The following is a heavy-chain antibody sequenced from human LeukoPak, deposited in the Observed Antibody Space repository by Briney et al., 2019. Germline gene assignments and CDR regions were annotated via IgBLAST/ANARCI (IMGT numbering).Heavy chain of an antibody. V-gene: IGHV1-8*01. CDR1: GYTFTSYD. Sequence: ASVKVSCKASGYTFTSYDINWVRQATGQGLEWMGWMNPNSGNTGYAQKFQGRVTMTRSTSISTAYMELSSLRSEDTAVYYCARVVGVDWDAYVNWFDPWGQGTLVTVSS. D-gene: IGHD5-12*01. J-gene: IGHJ5*02. CDR3: ARVVGVDWDAYVNWFDP. CDR2: MNPNSGNT.